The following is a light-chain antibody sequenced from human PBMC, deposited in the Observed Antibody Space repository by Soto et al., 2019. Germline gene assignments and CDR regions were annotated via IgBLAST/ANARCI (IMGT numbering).Light chain of an antibody. Sequence: EIVMTQSPATLSVSPGERATLSCRASQRVSSNLAWYQQKPGQAPRLLHYVASTRATGIPARFSGSGSGTEFTLTITSLQSEDFAIYYCQQYNNWPPWTFGQGTKVEIK. CDR1: QRVSSN. J-gene: IGKJ1*01. CDR3: QQYNNWPPWT. CDR2: VAS. V-gene: IGKV3-15*01.